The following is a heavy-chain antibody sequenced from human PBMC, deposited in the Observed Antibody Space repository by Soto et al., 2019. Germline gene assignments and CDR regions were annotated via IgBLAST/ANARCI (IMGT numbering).Heavy chain of an antibody. CDR3: ARDWSSVPAATKFDY. Sequence: QVQLVESGGGVVQPGRTLRLSCAASGFTFSSYAMHWVRQAPGKGLEWVAVISYDGSNKYYADSVKGLFTISRDNSKNTLYLQMNSLRAEDTAVYYCARDWSSVPAATKFDYWGQGSLVTVSS. J-gene: IGHJ4*02. CDR2: ISYDGSNK. D-gene: IGHD2-2*01. V-gene: IGHV3-30-3*01. CDR1: GFTFSSYA.